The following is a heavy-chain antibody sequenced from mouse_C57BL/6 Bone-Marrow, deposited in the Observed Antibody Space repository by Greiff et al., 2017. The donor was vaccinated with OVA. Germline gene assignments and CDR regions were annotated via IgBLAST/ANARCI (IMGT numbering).Heavy chain of an antibody. D-gene: IGHD1-1*01. Sequence: VQLKESGPGLVKPSQSLSLTCSVTGYSITSGYYWNWIRQFPGNKLEWMGYISYDGSNNYNPSLKNRISITRDTSTNQFFLKLNSVTTENTATYYCARGCYYYGSSYDYLDYWGQGTTLTVSS. J-gene: IGHJ2*01. CDR3: ARGCYYYGSSYDYLDY. CDR2: ISYDGSN. V-gene: IGHV3-6*01. CDR1: GYSITSGYY.